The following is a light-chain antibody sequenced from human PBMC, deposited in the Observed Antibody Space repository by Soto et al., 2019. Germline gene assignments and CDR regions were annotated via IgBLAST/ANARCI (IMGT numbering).Light chain of an antibody. CDR2: EDK. CDR3: QSYDSSHHVV. J-gene: IGLJ2*01. CDR1: SGDLASQY. V-gene: IGLV6-57*01. Sequence: NFMLTQPHSVSESPGKTVTISCTRSSGDLASQYVQWYQQRPGTSPTTVIYEDKQRPSGVPDRFSGSIDSSANSASLTISGLRTEDEAHYYCQSYDSSHHVVFGGGTKLTVL.